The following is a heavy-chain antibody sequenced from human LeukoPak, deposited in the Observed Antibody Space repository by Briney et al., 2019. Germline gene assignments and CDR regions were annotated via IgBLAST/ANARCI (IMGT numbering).Heavy chain of an antibody. CDR3: AREYCGGDCYLNYYYYGKDV. CDR1: GYTFTSYG. V-gene: IGHV1-18*01. D-gene: IGHD2-21*02. CDR2: ISAYNGNT. Sequence: ASVKVSCKASGYTFTSYGVSWVRQAPGQGLEWMGWISAYNGNTNYAQKLQGRVTMTTDTSTSTAYMELSSLRSEDTAVFYCAREYCGGDCYLNYYYYGKDVWGQGTTVTVSS. J-gene: IGHJ6*02.